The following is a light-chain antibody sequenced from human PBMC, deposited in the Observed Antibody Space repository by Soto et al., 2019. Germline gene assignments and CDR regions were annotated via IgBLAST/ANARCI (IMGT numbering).Light chain of an antibody. CDR2: DVS. J-gene: IGLJ2*01. V-gene: IGLV2-14*01. CDR3: SSYTSSSTVV. Sequence: QSVLTQPASVSGSPGQSITISCTGTSSDVGGYNYVSWHQQHPGKAPKLMIYDVSNRPSGASNRFSGSKSGNTASLTISGLQAEDEADYYCSSYTSSSTVVFGGGTKVTVL. CDR1: SSDVGGYNY.